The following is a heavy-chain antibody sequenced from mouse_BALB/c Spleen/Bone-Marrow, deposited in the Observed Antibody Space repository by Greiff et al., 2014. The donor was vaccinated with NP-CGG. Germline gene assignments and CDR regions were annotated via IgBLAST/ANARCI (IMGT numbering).Heavy chain of an antibody. J-gene: IGHJ2*01. CDR3: ARDHFDH. Sequence: QVQLQQSGAELMKPGASVKISCKATGYTFSSYWIEWIKQRPGHGLEWIGEILPGSVTTNYNGRFKGKATFTADTSSNTACMQLSSLTSEDSAVYYCARDHFDHWGPGTTLTVSS. CDR1: GYTFSSYW. V-gene: IGHV1-9*01. CDR2: ILPGSVTT.